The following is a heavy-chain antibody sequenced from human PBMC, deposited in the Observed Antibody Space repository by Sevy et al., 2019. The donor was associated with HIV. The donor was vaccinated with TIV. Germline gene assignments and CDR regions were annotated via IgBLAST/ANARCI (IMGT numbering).Heavy chain of an antibody. CDR3: ARGAIVADGMFYQYYGMDV. CDR2: IYSGGST. J-gene: IGHJ6*02. Sequence: GGSLRLSCAASGFTVSSNYMSWVRQAPGKGLEWVSVIYSGGSTYYADSVKGRFTISRDNSKNTLFLQMNTLRAEDTAVYYCARGAIVADGMFYQYYGMDVWGQGTTVTVSS. D-gene: IGHD6-13*01. CDR1: GFTVSSNY. V-gene: IGHV3-66*01.